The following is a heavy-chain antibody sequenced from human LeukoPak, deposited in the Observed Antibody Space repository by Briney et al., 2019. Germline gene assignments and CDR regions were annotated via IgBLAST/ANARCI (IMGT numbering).Heavy chain of an antibody. D-gene: IGHD3-22*01. CDR3: AREGHLIVEVSSDAFDI. J-gene: IGHJ3*02. Sequence: GGSLRLSGAASGFTFSSYWMSWVRQAPGKGLEWVANIKQDGSEKYYVDSVKGRFTISRDNAKNSLYLQMNSLRAEDTAVYYCAREGHLIVEVSSDAFDIWGQGTMVTVSS. CDR2: IKQDGSEK. V-gene: IGHV3-7*01. CDR1: GFTFSSYW.